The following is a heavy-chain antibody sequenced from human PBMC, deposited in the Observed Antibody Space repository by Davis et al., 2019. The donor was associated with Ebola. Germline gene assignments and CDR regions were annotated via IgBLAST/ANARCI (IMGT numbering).Heavy chain of an antibody. Sequence: GESLKISCAASGFSFRTYAMAWVRQAPGKGLEWVSSISGSGGTTFYADSVQGRFTVSRDNSQNTLYLQMNNLRAEDTAIYYCAKAPDASTWKDYFEKWGQGTLITVSS. D-gene: IGHD1-1*01. CDR2: ISGSGGTT. V-gene: IGHV3-23*01. J-gene: IGHJ4*02. CDR3: AKAPDASTWKDYFEK. CDR1: GFSFRTYA.